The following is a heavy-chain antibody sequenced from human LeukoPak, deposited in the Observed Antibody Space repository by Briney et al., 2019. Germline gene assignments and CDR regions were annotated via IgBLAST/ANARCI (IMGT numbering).Heavy chain of an antibody. CDR2: IIPILGIA. CDR1: GGTFSSYT. CDR3: AREAGEFHY. Sequence: SVKVSCQASGGTFSSYTLSWVRQAPAQGLEWMGRIIPILGIANYAQKFQGRVTITADKSTSTGYMELSSLRSEDTAVYYCAREAGEFHYWGQGTLVTVSS. V-gene: IGHV1-69*04. D-gene: IGHD3-16*01. J-gene: IGHJ4*02.